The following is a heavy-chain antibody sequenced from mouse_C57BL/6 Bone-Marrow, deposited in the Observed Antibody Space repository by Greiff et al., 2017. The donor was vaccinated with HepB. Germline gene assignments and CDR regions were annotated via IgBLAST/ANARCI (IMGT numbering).Heavy chain of an antibody. J-gene: IGHJ2*01. Sequence: EVKLEESGPGLVKPSQSLSLTCSVTGYSITSGYYWNWIRQFPGNKLEWMGYISYDGSNNYNPTLKNRISITRDTSKNQFFLKLNTVTTEDTATYYCARSSYYGSSFLFDYWGQGTTLTFSS. D-gene: IGHD1-1*01. CDR3: ARSSYYGSSFLFDY. CDR2: ISYDGSN. V-gene: IGHV3-6*01. CDR1: GYSITSGYY.